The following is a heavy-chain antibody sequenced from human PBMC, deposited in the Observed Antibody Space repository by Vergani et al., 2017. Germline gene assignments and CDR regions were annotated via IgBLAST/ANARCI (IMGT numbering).Heavy chain of an antibody. D-gene: IGHD6-13*01. V-gene: IGHV3-9*02. CDR1: GFTSAGYA. CDR3: VKDIAASGNYWYFDL. J-gene: IGHJ2*01. CDR2: ISWNSNSI. Sequence: EVQLEESGGGLVLPGRSLRLSCVASGFTSAGYAMHWVRQAPGKGLEWVSGISWNSNSIGYADSVKGRFTISRDNAKNSLYLQMSSLRAEDTALYYCVKDIAASGNYWYFDLWGRGTLVTVSS.